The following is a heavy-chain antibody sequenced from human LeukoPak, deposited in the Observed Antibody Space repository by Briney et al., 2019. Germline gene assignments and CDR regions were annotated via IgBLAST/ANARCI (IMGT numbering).Heavy chain of an antibody. D-gene: IGHD2-21*01. Sequence: GGSLRLSCAASGFAVSSNYMSWVRQAPGKGLEWVSLIYISEITKYTDSVKGRFTISRDNSKNTLYLQMNSLSAEDTAVYYCSGYYGGKFDYWGQGTLVTVSS. CDR1: GFAVSSNY. J-gene: IGHJ4*02. CDR2: IYISEIT. V-gene: IGHV3-66*02. CDR3: SGYYGGKFDY.